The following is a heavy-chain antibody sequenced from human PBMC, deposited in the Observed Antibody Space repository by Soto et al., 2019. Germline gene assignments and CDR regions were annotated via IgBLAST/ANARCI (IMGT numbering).Heavy chain of an antibody. J-gene: IGHJ5*02. CDR1: GYAFVNYD. Sequence: GASVKVSGKASGYAFVNYDLSWVRQATGQGLEWMGWMNPGSGKTGYANKFQGRVTMTRDASTSTAHLELSSLTSEDTAVYYCARMASFGTLNWFDPWGQGTLVTVSS. CDR3: ARMASFGTLNWFDP. D-gene: IGHD3-16*01. V-gene: IGHV1-8*02. CDR2: MNPGSGKT.